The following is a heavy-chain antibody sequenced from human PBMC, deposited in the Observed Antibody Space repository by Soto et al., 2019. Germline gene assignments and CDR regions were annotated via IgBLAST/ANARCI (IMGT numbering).Heavy chain of an antibody. CDR2: IYYTGST. J-gene: IGHJ4*01. D-gene: IGHD2-15*01. CDR3: ARAATGYGHGDY. Sequence: SETLSLTCSVSGDSVSRGSHSWTWTRQPPGKGLEFLGYIYYTGSTNYNPSLKSRVTISVDTSKTQISLRLTSVTAEDTAVHYCARAATGYGHGDYWGHGMLVTVSS. CDR1: GDSVSRGSHS. V-gene: IGHV4-61*01.